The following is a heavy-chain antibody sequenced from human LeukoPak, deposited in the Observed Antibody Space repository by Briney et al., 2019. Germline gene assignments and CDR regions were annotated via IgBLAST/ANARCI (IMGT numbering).Heavy chain of an antibody. CDR3: AREDGGNKDDAFDI. Sequence: SVTDSCKASGGTFSSYAISWVRQAPGQGLEWMGGIIPIFGTANYAQKFQGRVTITADESTSTAYMELSSLRSEDTAVYYCAREDGGNKDDAFDIWGQGTMVTVSS. CDR1: GGTFSSYA. CDR2: IIPIFGTA. J-gene: IGHJ3*02. V-gene: IGHV1-69*01. D-gene: IGHD4-23*01.